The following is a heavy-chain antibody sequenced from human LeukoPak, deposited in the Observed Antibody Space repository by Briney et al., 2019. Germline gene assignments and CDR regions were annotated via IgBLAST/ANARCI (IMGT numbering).Heavy chain of an antibody. J-gene: IGHJ4*02. CDR2: IRYDGSNK. D-gene: IGHD6-13*01. V-gene: IGHV3-30*02. CDR3: AKSRYSSSWYGDY. Sequence: GGSLRLSCAASGFTFSSYGMHWVRQAPGKGLEWVAFIRYDGSNKYYADSVKGRFTIPRDNSKNTLYLQMNSLRAEDTAVYYCAKSRYSSSWYGDYWGQGTLVTVSS. CDR1: GFTFSSYG.